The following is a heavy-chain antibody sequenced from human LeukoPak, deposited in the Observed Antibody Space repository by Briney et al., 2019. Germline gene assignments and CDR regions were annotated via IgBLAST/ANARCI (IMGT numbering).Heavy chain of an antibody. D-gene: IGHD1-26*01. J-gene: IGHJ4*02. Sequence: SQTLSLTCTVSGGSVSSGNYYWTWIRQPAGKGLEWIGRIYTSGSTNYNPSLKSRVTISIDASKNQFSLRLTSVTAADTAVYYCTKGGELMNYWGQGTLVTVSS. CDR3: TKGGELMNY. V-gene: IGHV4-61*02. CDR2: IYTSGST. CDR1: GGSVSSGNYY.